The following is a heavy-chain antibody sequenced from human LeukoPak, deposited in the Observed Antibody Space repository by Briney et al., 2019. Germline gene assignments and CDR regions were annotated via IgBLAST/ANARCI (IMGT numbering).Heavy chain of an antibody. J-gene: IGHJ5*02. V-gene: IGHV4-34*01. CDR3: ARHDSLRDWFDP. CDR1: GGSFSGYY. CDR2: INHSGST. Sequence: PSETLSLTCAVYGGSFSGYYWSWIRQPPGKGLEWIGEINHSGSTNCNPSLKSRVAISVDTSKNQFSLKLSSVTAADTAVYYCARHDSLRDWFDPWGQGTLVTVSS. D-gene: IGHD2-15*01.